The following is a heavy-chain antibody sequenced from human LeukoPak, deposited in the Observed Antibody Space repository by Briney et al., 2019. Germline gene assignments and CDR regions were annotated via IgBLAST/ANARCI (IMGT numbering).Heavy chain of an antibody. CDR2: ISSSGGST. D-gene: IGHD6-19*01. CDR3: XXXPRSGWASDAFDV. V-gene: IGHV3-23*01. J-gene: IGHJ3*01. CDR1: GFTFSSYA. Sequence: GGSLRLSCAASGFTFSSYAMSWVRQAPGKGLEWVSAISSSGGSTYDADSVKGRFTISRDNSKNTLYLQMNSLRAEDTAVYYXXXXPRSGWASDAFDVWGQGTMVTVSS.